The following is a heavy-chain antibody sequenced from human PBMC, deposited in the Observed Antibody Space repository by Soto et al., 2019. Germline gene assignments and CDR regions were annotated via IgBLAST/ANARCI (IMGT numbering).Heavy chain of an antibody. D-gene: IGHD3-3*01. Sequence: PGGSLRLSCAASGFTFSSYSMNWVRQAPGKGLEWVSYISSSSSTIYYADSVKGRFTISRDNAKNSLYLQMNSLRDEDTAVYYCARRRDTWSGYWYFDYWGQGTLVTVSS. V-gene: IGHV3-48*02. J-gene: IGHJ4*02. CDR1: GFTFSSYS. CDR2: ISSSSSTI. CDR3: ARRRDTWSGYWYFDY.